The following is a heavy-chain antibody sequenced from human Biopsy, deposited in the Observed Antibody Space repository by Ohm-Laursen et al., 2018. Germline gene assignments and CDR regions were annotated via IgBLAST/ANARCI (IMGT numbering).Heavy chain of an antibody. J-gene: IGHJ4*01. D-gene: IGHD1-1*01. CDR3: ARTRAPNFGALEF. CDR1: GLSLSSTGMR. Sequence: TQTLTLTCSFSGLSLSSTGMRISWVRQPPGKALECLGRIDWDDDMFYSPSLETRLSLSKDTTTNQGVLTLTDVDPEDTATYYCARTRAPNFGALEFWGQGILVTASS. V-gene: IGHV2-70*04. CDR2: IDWDDDM.